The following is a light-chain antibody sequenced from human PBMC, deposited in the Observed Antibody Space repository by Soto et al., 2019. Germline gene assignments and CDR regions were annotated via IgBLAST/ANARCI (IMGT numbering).Light chain of an antibody. V-gene: IGKV3-15*01. Sequence: IVLPQSPATLSVSQGETMTLSCRTSQSVSINVDCYQKKPGQCPRLLISGASTRATGNPASFSGSGSGTEFTLTISSLQSEDFAIYVCQQDYNWPRTFGQGTKV. CDR3: QQDYNWPRT. CDR1: QSVSIN. CDR2: GAS. J-gene: IGKJ1*01.